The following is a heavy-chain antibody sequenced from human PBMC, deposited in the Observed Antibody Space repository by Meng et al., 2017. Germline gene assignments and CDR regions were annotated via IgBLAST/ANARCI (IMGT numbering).Heavy chain of an antibody. D-gene: IGHD2-21*02. J-gene: IGHJ4*02. CDR2: ISYDGSNK. CDR3: ARELVVVTATSFDY. V-gene: IGHV3-30*01. Sequence: GELVESGGGVVQPGRSLGLSCAASGFTFSSYAMHWVRQAPGKGLEWVAVISYDGSNKYYADSVKGRFTISRDNSKNTLYLQMNSLRAEDTAVYYCARELVVVTATSFDYWGQGTLVTVSS. CDR1: GFTFSSYA.